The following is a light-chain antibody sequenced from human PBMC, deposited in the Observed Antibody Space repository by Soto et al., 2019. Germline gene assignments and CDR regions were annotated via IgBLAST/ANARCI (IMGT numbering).Light chain of an antibody. CDR1: QTISIY. J-gene: IGKJ2*01. CDR2: GAT. CDR3: QESDSFPYT. Sequence: DIRMTQSPSYLSASVGDRVTITGRARQTISIYLNWYPVKPGKAPNILIYGATRLHTGVPSRFTGSGSGTEFRPTITRLQPEDLATDFGQESDSFPYTFGQGNRLETK. V-gene: IGKV1-39*01.